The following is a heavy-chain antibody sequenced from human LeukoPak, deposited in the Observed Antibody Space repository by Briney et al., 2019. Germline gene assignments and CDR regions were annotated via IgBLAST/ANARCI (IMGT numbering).Heavy chain of an antibody. CDR2: IRSKAYEGKT. D-gene: IGHD3-3*01. J-gene: IGHJ4*02. V-gene: IGHV3-49*03. Sequence: LTLFCTVSGFTLGDYAMIWFRQAPAKGLDWVGFIRSKAYEGKTEYAASVKSRLTISRDDSKSIAYLQMNTLNTDDTAVYYWTRSRDTIFGVVRFDYWGQGTLVTVSS. CDR3: TRSRDTIFGVVRFDY. CDR1: GFTLGDYA.